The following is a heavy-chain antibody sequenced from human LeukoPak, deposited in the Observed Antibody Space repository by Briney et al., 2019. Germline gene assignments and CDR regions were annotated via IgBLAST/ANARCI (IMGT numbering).Heavy chain of an antibody. CDR2: ISGSGGST. D-gene: IGHD1/OR15-1a*01. V-gene: IGHV3-23*01. J-gene: IGHJ3*01. CDR1: GFTFSNYA. Sequence: GGSLRLSCAASGFTFSNYAMSWVRQAPGKGLEWVSVISGSGGSTYYADSVKGRFTISRDNSKNTLYLQMSSLRAEDTAVYYCRGTEEAFDVWGQGTMVTVSS. CDR3: RGTEEAFDV.